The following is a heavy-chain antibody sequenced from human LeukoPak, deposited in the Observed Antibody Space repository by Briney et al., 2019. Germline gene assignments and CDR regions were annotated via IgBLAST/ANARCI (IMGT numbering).Heavy chain of an antibody. Sequence: SETLSLTCAVSGYSISSGYYWGWIRQPQGKGLEWIGSIYHSGSTYYNPSLKSRVTISVDTSKNQFSLKLSSVTAADTAVYYYARSLGEEHVFDYWGQGTLVTVSS. CDR3: ARSLGEEHVFDY. D-gene: IGHD1-26*01. CDR1: GYSISSGYY. CDR2: IYHSGST. V-gene: IGHV4-38-2*01. J-gene: IGHJ4*02.